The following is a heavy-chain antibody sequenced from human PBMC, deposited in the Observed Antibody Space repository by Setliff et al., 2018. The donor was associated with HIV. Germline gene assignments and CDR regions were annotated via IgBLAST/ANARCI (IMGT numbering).Heavy chain of an antibody. Sequence: ASVKVSCKASGYTFTRNGISWVRQAPGQGLEWMGWISAYNGNTNYAQKLQGRVTMTTDTSTSTAYMELRSLRCDDTAVYYCARGSYYCSPTTCFHNYFDPWGLGTLVTVSS. J-gene: IGHJ5*02. CDR3: ARGSYYCSPTTCFHNYFDP. CDR2: ISAYNGNT. V-gene: IGHV1-18*01. CDR1: GYTFTRNG. D-gene: IGHD2-2*01.